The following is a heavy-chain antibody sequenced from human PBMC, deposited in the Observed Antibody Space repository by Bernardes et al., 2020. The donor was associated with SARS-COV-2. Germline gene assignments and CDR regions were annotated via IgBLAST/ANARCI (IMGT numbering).Heavy chain of an antibody. Sequence: SETLSLTCIVSGGSISSSFYYWGWIRQPPGKGLEWIGSIFYSGSTHYNPSLKSRVTISVDTSKNQFSLKLSSVTAADTAVYHCARQDFIAAAGTRWFDPWGQGT. CDR3: ARQDFIAAAGTRWFDP. J-gene: IGHJ5*02. CDR1: GGSISSSFYY. CDR2: IFYSGST. D-gene: IGHD6-13*01. V-gene: IGHV4-39*01.